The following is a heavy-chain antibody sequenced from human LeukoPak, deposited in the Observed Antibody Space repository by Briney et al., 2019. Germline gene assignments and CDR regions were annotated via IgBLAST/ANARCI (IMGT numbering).Heavy chain of an antibody. CDR3: ARHRTRLGELDSLDY. V-gene: IGHV5-51*01. D-gene: IGHD3-16*01. CDR1: GYSFTSYW. CDR2: IYPGDSDT. J-gene: IGHJ4*02. Sequence: GESLKISCKGSGYSFTSYWIGWVRQMPGKGLEWMGIIYPGDSDTRYSPSFQGQVTISADKSISTAYLQWSSLKASDTAMYYCARHRTRLGELDSLDYWGQGTLVTVSS.